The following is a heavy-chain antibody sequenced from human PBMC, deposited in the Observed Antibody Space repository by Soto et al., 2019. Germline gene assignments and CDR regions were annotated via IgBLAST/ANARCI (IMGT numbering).Heavy chain of an antibody. CDR3: ARGTTVLDEDILAY. V-gene: IGHV1-2*04. CDR1: GYTFTGYY. J-gene: IGHJ6*03. D-gene: IGHD3-9*01. Sequence: ASVKVSCKASGYTFTGYYMHWVRQAPGQGLEWMGWINPNSGGTNYAQKFQGWVTMTRDTSISTAYMELSRLRSDDTAVYYCARGTTVLDEDILAYWGKGNTVTVS. CDR2: INPNSGGT.